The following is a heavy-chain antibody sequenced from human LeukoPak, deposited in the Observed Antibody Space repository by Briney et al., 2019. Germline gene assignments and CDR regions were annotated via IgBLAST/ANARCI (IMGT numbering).Heavy chain of an antibody. D-gene: IGHD1-1*01. Sequence: SETLSLTCTVSGDSISSYYWSWIRQPPGKGLEWIGYIYYSGSTNYNPSLKSRVTISVDTSKNQFSLKLSSVTAADTAVYYCASGTVQLEAGGWFDPWGQGTLVTVSS. J-gene: IGHJ5*02. CDR1: GDSISSYY. CDR2: IYYSGST. CDR3: ASGTVQLEAGGWFDP. V-gene: IGHV4-59*01.